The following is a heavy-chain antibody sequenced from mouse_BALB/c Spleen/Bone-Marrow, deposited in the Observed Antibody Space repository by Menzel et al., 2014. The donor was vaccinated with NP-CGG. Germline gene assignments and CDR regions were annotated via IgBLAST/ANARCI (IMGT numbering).Heavy chain of an antibody. V-gene: IGHV3-2*02. CDR2: ISYSGST. CDR1: GYSITRDYA. J-gene: IGHJ1*01. Sequence: LSLTCTVTGYSITRDYAWHWIRQFPGNKLEWMGYISYSGSTSYYPYLKSRISITRDTSKNQFFLQLNSVTNEDTATYYCARSADWFFGVWSPGTTVTVSS. CDR3: ARSADWFFGV.